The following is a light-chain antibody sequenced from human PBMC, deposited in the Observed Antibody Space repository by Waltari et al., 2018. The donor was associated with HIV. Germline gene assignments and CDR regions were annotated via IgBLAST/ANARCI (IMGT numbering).Light chain of an antibody. CDR3: QSYDSSNQWV. V-gene: IGLV6-57*02. Sequence: NFMLTQPHSVSESPGKTVTISCPGSSGSIASHYVQWYQQRPGSAPTTVIYEDNQRPSGVPDRFSGSIDSSSNSASLTISGLKTEDEADYYCQSYDSSNQWVFGGGTKLTVL. CDR1: SGSIASHY. CDR2: EDN. J-gene: IGLJ3*02.